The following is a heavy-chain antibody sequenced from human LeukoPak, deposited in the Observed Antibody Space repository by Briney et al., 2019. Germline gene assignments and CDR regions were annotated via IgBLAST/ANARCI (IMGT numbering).Heavy chain of an antibody. J-gene: IGHJ3*02. D-gene: IGHD5-18*01. CDR3: ARDGRGYSAWDYAFDI. V-gene: IGHV3-30-3*01. CDR2: ISYDGSNK. CDR1: GFTFSSYA. Sequence: GGSLRLSCAASGFTFSSYAMHWVRQAPGKGLEWVAVISYDGSNKYYADSVKGRFTISRDNSKNTLYLQMNSLRAEDTAVYYCARDGRGYSAWDYAFDIWGQGTMVTVSS.